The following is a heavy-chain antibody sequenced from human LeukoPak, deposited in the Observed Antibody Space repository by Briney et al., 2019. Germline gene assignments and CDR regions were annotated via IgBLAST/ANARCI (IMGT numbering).Heavy chain of an antibody. CDR2: ISAYNGNT. CDR1: GYTFTSYG. J-gene: IGHJ1*01. V-gene: IGHV1-18*01. CDR3: ARRYGSGSYLRLEHFQH. Sequence: ASVKVSCKASGYTFTSYGISWVRQAPGQGLEWMGWISAYNGNTNYAQKLQGRVTMTTDTSTSTAYMELRSLRSDDTAVYYCARRYGSGSYLRLEHFQHWGQGTLVTVSS. D-gene: IGHD3-10*01.